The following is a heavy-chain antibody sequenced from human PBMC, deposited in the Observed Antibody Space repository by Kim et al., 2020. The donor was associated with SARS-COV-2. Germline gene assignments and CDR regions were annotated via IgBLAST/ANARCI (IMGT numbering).Heavy chain of an antibody. J-gene: IGHJ4*02. V-gene: IGHV3-33*08. Sequence: GGSLRLSCAASGFTFGDYAMHWVRQAPGKGLEWVAVIWYDGSNKYYADSVKGRFTISRDNSKNTLYLQMNSPRAEDTAVYYCARDLGLRFDYWGQGTLVTVSS. CDR1: GFTFGDYA. CDR3: ARDLGLRFDY. D-gene: IGHD3-16*01. CDR2: IWYDGSNK.